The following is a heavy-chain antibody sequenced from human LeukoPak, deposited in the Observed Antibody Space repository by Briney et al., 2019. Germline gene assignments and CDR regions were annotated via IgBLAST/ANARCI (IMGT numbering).Heavy chain of an antibody. J-gene: IGHJ4*02. D-gene: IGHD3-22*01. CDR3: ARVRNYYDSSGYYYNGGDYFDY. V-gene: IGHV3-53*01. CDR2: IYSGGST. CDR1: GFTVSSNY. Sequence: PGGSLRLSCAASGFTVSSNYMSWARQAPGKGLEWVSVIYSGGSTYYADSVKGRFTISRDNSKNTLYLQMNSLRAEDTAVYYCARVRNYYDSSGYYYNGGDYFDYWGQGTLVTVSS.